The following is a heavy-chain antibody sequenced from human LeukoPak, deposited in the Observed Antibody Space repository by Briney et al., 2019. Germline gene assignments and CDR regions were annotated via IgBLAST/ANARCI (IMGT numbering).Heavy chain of an antibody. CDR1: GGSFSGYY. D-gene: IGHD3-3*01. Sequence: SETLSLTCAVYGGSFSGYYWSWIRQPPGKGLEWIGEINHSGSTNYNPSLKSRVTISVDTSKNQFSLKLSSVTAADTAVYYCARAVGGTIFGVVRDRKRYYFDYWGQGTLVTVSS. V-gene: IGHV4-34*01. CDR2: INHSGST. CDR3: ARAVGGTIFGVVRDRKRYYFDY. J-gene: IGHJ4*02.